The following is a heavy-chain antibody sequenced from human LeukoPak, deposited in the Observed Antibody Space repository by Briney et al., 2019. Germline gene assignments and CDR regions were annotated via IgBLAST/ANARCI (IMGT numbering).Heavy chain of an antibody. CDR1: GYTFTGYY. Sequence: ASVKVSCKASGYTFTGYYMHWVRQAPGQGLEWIGWINPNSGGTYYAQKFQGRVTMTRDTSITTVYLELSRLRSDDTAVYYCARDLWGYSCGAPGDYWGQGTLVTVSS. D-gene: IGHD5-18*01. CDR2: INPNSGGT. V-gene: IGHV1-2*02. J-gene: IGHJ4*02. CDR3: ARDLWGYSCGAPGDY.